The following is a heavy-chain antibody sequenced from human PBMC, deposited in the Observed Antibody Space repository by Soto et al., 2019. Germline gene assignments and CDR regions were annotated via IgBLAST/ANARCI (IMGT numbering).Heavy chain of an antibody. Sequence: SVKVSSKASRGTFSSYAISWVRQAPGQGLEWMGGIIPIFGTANYAQKFQGRVTITADESTSTAYMELSSLRSEDTAVYYCARSITGTTGDAFDIWGQGTMVTVSS. J-gene: IGHJ3*02. V-gene: IGHV1-69*13. CDR2: IIPIFGTA. D-gene: IGHD1-20*01. CDR3: ARSITGTTGDAFDI. CDR1: RGTFSSYA.